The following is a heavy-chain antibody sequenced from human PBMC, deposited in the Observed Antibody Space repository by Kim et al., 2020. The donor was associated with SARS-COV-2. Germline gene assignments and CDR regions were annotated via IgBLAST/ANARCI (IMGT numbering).Heavy chain of an antibody. CDR2: MNPNSGNT. CDR1: GYTFTSYD. CDR3: ARARYSSSWYHVGGRYYFDY. V-gene: IGHV1-8*01. Sequence: ASVKVSCKASGYTFTSYDINWVRQATGQGLEWMGWMNPNSGNTGYAQKFQGRVTMTRNTSISTAYMELSSLRSEDTAVYYCARARYSSSWYHVGGRYYFDYWGQGTLVTVSS. D-gene: IGHD6-13*01. J-gene: IGHJ4*02.